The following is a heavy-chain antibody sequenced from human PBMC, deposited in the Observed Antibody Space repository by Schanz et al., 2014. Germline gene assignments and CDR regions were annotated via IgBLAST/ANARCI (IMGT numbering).Heavy chain of an antibody. CDR3: LPGIDLWLGVGMDV. CDR1: GFKFTDYA. D-gene: IGHD5-18*01. J-gene: IGHJ6*02. V-gene: IGHV3-23*01. CDR2: ISGSSENT. Sequence: EMQLLESGGGLAQPGGSLRLSCAASGFKFTDYAMTWVRQAPGKGLEWVATISGSSENTYYADSVKGRFTISRDNTKNTVFLKMSSLTVEAAAVYYGLPGIDLWLGVGMDVWGRGTMVTVSS.